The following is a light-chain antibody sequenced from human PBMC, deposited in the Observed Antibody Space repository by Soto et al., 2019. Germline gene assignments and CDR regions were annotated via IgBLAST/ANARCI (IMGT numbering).Light chain of an antibody. Sequence: EILMTQSPATLSVSPGGRATLSCRASQSISSNLAWYQHKPGQAPRLLIYGASTRATGIPARFSGSGSGTEFTLTIASLQSEDFAVYYCQQYDNWLGTFGQGTKVDI. V-gene: IGKV3-15*01. CDR2: GAS. CDR3: QQYDNWLGT. CDR1: QSISSN. J-gene: IGKJ1*01.